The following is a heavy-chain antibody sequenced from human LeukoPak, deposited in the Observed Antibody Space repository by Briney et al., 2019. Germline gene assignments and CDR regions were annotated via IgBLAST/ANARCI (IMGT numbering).Heavy chain of an antibody. V-gene: IGHV4-30-2*01. D-gene: IGHD3-16*02. CDR2: IYHSGST. CDR3: ARDHGAPYYDYVWGSYRYLLYYYGMDV. J-gene: IGHJ6*02. CDR1: GGSISSGGYY. Sequence: SETLSLTCTVSGGSISSGGYYWSWIRQPPGKGLEWIGYIYHSGSTYYNPSLKSRVTISVDRSKNQFSLKLTSVTAADTAVYYCARDHGAPYYDYVWGSYRYLLYYYGMDVWGQGTTVTVSS.